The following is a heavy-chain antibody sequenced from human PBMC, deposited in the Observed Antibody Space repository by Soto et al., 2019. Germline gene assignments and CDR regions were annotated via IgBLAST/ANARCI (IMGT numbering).Heavy chain of an antibody. D-gene: IGHD2-2*01. CDR3: ARPYCSTTSCHNWFDS. J-gene: IGHJ5*01. CDR1: GYTFTTYG. CDR2: ISTYNGDT. V-gene: IGHV1-18*01. Sequence: SVKVSCKASGYTFTTYGISWVRQAPGQGLEWMGWISTYNGDTNYAQKLQGRVTITTDTSTSTAYMELRSLRSDDTAVYYCARPYCSTTSCHNWFDSWGQGTLVTVCS.